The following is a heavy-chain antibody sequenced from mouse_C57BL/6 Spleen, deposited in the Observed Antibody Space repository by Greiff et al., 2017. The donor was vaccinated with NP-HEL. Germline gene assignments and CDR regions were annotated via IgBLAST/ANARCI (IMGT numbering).Heavy chain of an antibody. Sequence: VHLVESGAELARPGASVKLSCKASGYTFTSSGISWVKQRPGQGLEWIGEIYPRSGNTYYNEKFKGKATLTADKSSSTAYMELSSLTSEDSAVYVCSRSLYDYDGFAYWGQGTLVTVSA. V-gene: IGHV1-81*01. D-gene: IGHD2-4*01. CDR1: GYTFTSSG. CDR2: IYPRSGNT. CDR3: SRSLYDYDGFAY. J-gene: IGHJ3*01.